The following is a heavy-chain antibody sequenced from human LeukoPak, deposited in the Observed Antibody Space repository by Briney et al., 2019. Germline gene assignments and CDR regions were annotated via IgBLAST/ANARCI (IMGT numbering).Heavy chain of an antibody. V-gene: IGHV3-20*04. CDR2: INWNGGST. CDR1: GFTFDDYG. Sequence: RAGGSLRLSCAASGFTFDDYGMSWVRQAPGKGLEWVSGINWNGGSTVYGDSVKGRFTISRDNAKNSLYLQMNSLRAEDTALYYCARYARGYCSSTRCYEGYYYMDVWGRGTTVTVSS. D-gene: IGHD2-2*01. J-gene: IGHJ6*03. CDR3: ARYARGYCSSTRCYEGYYYMDV.